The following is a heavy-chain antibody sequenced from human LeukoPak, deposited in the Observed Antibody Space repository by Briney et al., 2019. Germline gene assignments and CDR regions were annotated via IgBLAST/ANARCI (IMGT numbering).Heavy chain of an antibody. D-gene: IGHD3-3*01. CDR2: IYYSGST. CDR3: GRQRSAWYFDY. J-gene: IGHJ4*02. Sequence: SETLPLTCTVSGGSISSSSHYWGWIRQPPGKGLEWIGSIYYSGSTYYNPSLKSRVTISVNTSKNQFSLKVSSVTAADTAVYYCGRQRSAWYFDYWGQGTLVTVSS. CDR1: GGSISSSSHY. V-gene: IGHV4-39*01.